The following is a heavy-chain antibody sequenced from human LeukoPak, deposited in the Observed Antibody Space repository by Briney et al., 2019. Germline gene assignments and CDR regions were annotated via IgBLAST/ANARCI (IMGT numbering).Heavy chain of an antibody. D-gene: IGHD4-17*01. CDR1: GFTFSSYG. V-gene: IGHV3-30*02. CDR3: AKESHYGDYVRYGMDV. CDR2: IRYDGSNK. Sequence: GGSLRLSCAASGFTFSSYGMHWVRQAPGKGLEWVAFIRYDGSNKYYADSVKGRFTISRDNSKNTLYLQMNSLRAEDTAVYYCAKESHYGDYVRYGMDVWGQGTTVTVSS. J-gene: IGHJ6*02.